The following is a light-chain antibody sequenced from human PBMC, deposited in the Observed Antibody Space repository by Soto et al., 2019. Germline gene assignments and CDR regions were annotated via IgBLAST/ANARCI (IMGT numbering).Light chain of an antibody. J-gene: IGKJ2*01. CDR1: QSLAYSDGNTY. V-gene: IGKV2-30*01. Sequence: DVVMPPSPLSLPVTLGQPASISCRSSQSLAYSDGNTYLNWFQQRPGQSPRRLLYPVSKRDSGVRDRLSGGGDGIDGPLKISRVERADVGVQYCVQGTHCRTYFFGHGNKLDIE. CDR3: VQGTHCRTYF. CDR2: PVS.